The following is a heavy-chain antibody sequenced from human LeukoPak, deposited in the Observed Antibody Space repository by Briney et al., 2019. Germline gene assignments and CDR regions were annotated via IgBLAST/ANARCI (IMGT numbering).Heavy chain of an antibody. CDR3: ARVAGYYDFWSGYFTPTPFDY. V-gene: IGHV1-2*02. CDR1: GYTFTGYY. CDR2: INPNNGGT. J-gene: IGHJ4*02. Sequence: GASVKVSCKASGYTFTGYYIHWVRQAPGQGLEWMGWINPNNGGTNYVQKFQDRVTMTRDTSISTAYMELRSLRSDDTAVYYCARVAGYYDFWSGYFTPTPFDYWGQGTLVTVSS. D-gene: IGHD3-3*01.